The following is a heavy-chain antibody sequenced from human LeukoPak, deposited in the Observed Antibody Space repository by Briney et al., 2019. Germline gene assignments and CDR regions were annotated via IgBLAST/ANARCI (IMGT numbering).Heavy chain of an antibody. V-gene: IGHV3-74*01. D-gene: IGHD3-3*01. CDR1: GFTFTTYW. J-gene: IGHJ6*02. CDR2: INSDGSIT. CDR3: VKDRGSIFGDV. Sequence: GGSLRLSCAASGFTFTTYWMHWVRQAPGKGLVWVSHINSDGSITSYADSVKGRFTISRDDSKTTVHLQMNSLRAEDTAVYYCVKDRGSIFGDVWGQGTTVTVSS.